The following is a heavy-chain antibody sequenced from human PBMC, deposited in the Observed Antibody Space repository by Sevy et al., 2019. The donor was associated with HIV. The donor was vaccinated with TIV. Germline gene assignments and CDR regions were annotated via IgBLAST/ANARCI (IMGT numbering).Heavy chain of an antibody. V-gene: IGHV3-7*01. CDR2: IKQDAGQK. J-gene: IGHJ4*02. CDR1: GFTFSKYW. Sequence: GGSLRLSCAASGFTFSKYWMGWVRQAPGKGLEWVANIKQDAGQKYYVDSLKGRFTFSMDNAKNSLYLQMNSLRAEDTAVYFCARDDGNYYFHYWGQGTLVTVSS. D-gene: IGHD1-7*01. CDR3: ARDDGNYYFHY.